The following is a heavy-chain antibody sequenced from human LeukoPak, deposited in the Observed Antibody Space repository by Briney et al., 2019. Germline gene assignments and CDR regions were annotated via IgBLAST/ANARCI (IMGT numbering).Heavy chain of an antibody. CDR3: AKDFSSGLFDY. V-gene: IGHV3-23*01. CDR1: GFTFISFA. CDR2: ISHDGGST. Sequence: PGGSLRLSCAASGFTFISFAMSWVRQTPGKGLEWVSTISHDGGSTYFADSVKGRFTISRDNSKSTLYLQMNSLRAEDTALYFCAKDFSSGLFDYWGQGTLVAVSS. J-gene: IGHJ4*02. D-gene: IGHD6-19*01.